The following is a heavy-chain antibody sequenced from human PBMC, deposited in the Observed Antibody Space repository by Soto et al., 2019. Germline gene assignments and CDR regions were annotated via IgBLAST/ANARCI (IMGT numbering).Heavy chain of an antibody. D-gene: IGHD6-6*01. Sequence: PGGTLRLSCAASGFTFSSYGMSWVRQAPGKGLEWVSSINDSGDTYYGDSVKGRFTISRDNSKNTLYLQMNSLSAEDTAVDYCGYFFAYSSSSTYFHFRAQGPLVPLSS. CDR2: INDSGDT. J-gene: IGHJ4*02. V-gene: IGHV3-23*01. CDR1: GFTFSSYG. CDR3: GYFFAYSSSSTYFHF.